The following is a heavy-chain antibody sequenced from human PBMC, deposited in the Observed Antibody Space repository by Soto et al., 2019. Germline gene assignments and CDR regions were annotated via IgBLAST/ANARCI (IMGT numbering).Heavy chain of an antibody. CDR1: NGSISGFY. CDR2: IHYSGRT. CDR3: VRVGVGIGNHFDS. J-gene: IGHJ4*02. V-gene: IGHV4-59*12. Sequence: SETLSLTCSVSNGSISGFYWTWIRQPPGKILEWIGYIHYSGRTDYNPSLTSRATMSVDTSKNQFSLNLKSITAADTAVYYCVRVGVGIGNHFDSWAGEPWSPSPQ. D-gene: IGHD1-26*01.